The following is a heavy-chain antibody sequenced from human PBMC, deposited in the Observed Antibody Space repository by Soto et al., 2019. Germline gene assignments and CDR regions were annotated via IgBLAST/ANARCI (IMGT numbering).Heavy chain of an antibody. V-gene: IGHV1-18*01. CDR2: ISAYNGNT. Sequence: GASVKVSCKASGYTFTSYGISWVRQAPGQGLEWMGWISAYNGNTNYAQKLQGRVTMTTDTSTSTAYMELRSLRSDDTAVYYCARGLHYDSSGYYSYWXQGTLVTVSS. CDR1: GYTFTSYG. J-gene: IGHJ4*02. CDR3: ARGLHYDSSGYYSY. D-gene: IGHD3-22*01.